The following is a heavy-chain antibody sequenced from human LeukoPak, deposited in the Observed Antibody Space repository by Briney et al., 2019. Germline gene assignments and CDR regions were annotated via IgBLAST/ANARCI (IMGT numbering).Heavy chain of an antibody. CDR1: GYTFTDYY. D-gene: IGHD6-19*01. J-gene: IGHJ4*02. CDR3: ARVLRSGWYFESGY. CDR2: INPNGGVT. V-gene: IGHV1-2*02. Sequence: ASVEVSCKASGYTFTDYYLHWVRQAPGQGLEWMGWINPNGGVTTYAQKFHSRVTLTRDTSISTAYMELTSLKSEDTAVYFCARVLRSGWYFESGYWGQGTLVTVSS.